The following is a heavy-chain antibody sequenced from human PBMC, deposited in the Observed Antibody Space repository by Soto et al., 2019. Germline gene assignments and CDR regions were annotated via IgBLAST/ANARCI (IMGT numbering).Heavy chain of an antibody. D-gene: IGHD5-12*01. CDR1: GGSISSYY. Sequence: SETLSLTCTVSGGSISSYYWSWIRQPPGKGLEWIGYIYYSGSTNYNPSLKSRVTILVDTSKNQFSLKLSSVTAADTAVYYCARLNSGYYFDYWGQGTPVTVSS. CDR2: IYYSGST. V-gene: IGHV4-59*08. J-gene: IGHJ4*02. CDR3: ARLNSGYYFDY.